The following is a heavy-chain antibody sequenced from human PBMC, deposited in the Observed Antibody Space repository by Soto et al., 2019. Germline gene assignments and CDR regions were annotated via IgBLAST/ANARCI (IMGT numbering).Heavy chain of an antibody. V-gene: IGHV3-30*18. CDR1: GFTFSSYG. CDR3: AKDSRIVVVTAPYDY. CDR2: ISYDGSNK. J-gene: IGHJ4*02. Sequence: QVQLVESGGGGGQPGRSLRLSCAASGFTFSSYGMHWVRQAPGKGLEWVAVISYDGSNKYYADSVKGRFTISRDNSKNTLYLQMNSLRAEDTAVYYCAKDSRIVVVTAPYDYWGQGTLVTVSS. D-gene: IGHD2-21*02.